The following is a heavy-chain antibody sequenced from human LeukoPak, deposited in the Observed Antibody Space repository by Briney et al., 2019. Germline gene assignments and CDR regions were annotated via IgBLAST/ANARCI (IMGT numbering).Heavy chain of an antibody. CDR2: ISRSGCGP. D-gene: IGHD2-15*01. CDR1: RFTFRSYA. V-gene: IGHV3-23*01. Sequence: GGSLRLSCAPSRFTFRSYALIWLRQAPGKGLEWVSAISRSGCGPYYADSVKGRFAISRDNSENTLYLQMNSLRVEDTAVYYCAKALVVAPPHGYWGQGTLVTVSS. CDR3: AKALVVAPPHGY. J-gene: IGHJ4*02.